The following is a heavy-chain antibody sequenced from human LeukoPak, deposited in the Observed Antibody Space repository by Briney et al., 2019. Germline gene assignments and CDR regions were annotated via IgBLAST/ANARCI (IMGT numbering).Heavy chain of an antibody. D-gene: IGHD3-10*01. CDR1: GFTFNTYG. CDR3: ARGGVDYYGSGTYYLMYYFDY. Sequence: GGTLRLSCAASGFTFNTYGISWVRQAPGKGLEWVSGISGSGGATYYADSVKGRFTISRDDPNNTLYLQMNSLRADDTAVYFCARGGVDYYGSGTYYLMYYFDYWGQGALVTVSS. J-gene: IGHJ4*02. CDR2: ISGSGGAT. V-gene: IGHV3-23*01.